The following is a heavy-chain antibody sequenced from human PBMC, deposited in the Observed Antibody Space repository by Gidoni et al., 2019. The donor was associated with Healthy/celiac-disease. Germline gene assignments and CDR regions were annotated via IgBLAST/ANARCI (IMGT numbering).Heavy chain of an antibody. D-gene: IGHD6-6*01. Sequence: QVQLQQWGAGLLKPSETLSLTCAVYGGSFSGYYWSWIRQPPGKGLEWIGEINHSGSTNYNPSLKSRVTISVDTSKNQFSLKLSSVTAADTAVYYCARMSIAARHSDYWGQGTLVTVSS. J-gene: IGHJ4*02. V-gene: IGHV4-34*01. CDR3: ARMSIAARHSDY. CDR2: INHSGST. CDR1: GGSFSGYY.